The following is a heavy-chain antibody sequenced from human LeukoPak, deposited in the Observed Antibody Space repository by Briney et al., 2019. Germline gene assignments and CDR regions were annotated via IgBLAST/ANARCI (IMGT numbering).Heavy chain of an antibody. CDR2: IWYDGSNK. Sequence: GGSLRLSCAASGFTFSSYGMHWVRQAPGTGLEWVAVIWYDGSNKYYADSVKGRFTISRDNSKNTLYLQMNSLRAEDTAVYYCARDSVSNYYFDYWGQGTLVTVSS. V-gene: IGHV3-33*01. CDR3: ARDSVSNYYFDY. J-gene: IGHJ4*02. CDR1: GFTFSSYG. D-gene: IGHD4-11*01.